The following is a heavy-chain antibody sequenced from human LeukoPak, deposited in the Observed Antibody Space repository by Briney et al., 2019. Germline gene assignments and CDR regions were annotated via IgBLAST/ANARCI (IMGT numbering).Heavy chain of an antibody. CDR3: ARAPIRDGGNSVNAFDI. V-gene: IGHV1-46*01. D-gene: IGHD4-23*01. CDR1: GYTFTSYY. CDR2: INPSGGST. Sequence: ASVKVSCKASGYTFTSYYMHWVRQAPGQGLEWMGIINPSGGSTSYAQKFQGRVTMTRDMSTSTVYMELSSLRSEDTAVYYCARAPIRDGGNSVNAFDIWGQGTMVTVSS. J-gene: IGHJ3*02.